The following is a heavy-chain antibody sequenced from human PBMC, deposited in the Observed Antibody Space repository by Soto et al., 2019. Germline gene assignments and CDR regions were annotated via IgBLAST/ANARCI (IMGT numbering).Heavy chain of an antibody. Sequence: SETLSLTCTVSGGSISSSSHYWGWIRQPPGKGLEWIGSIYYSGSTYYNPSLKSRVTISVDTSKNQFSLKLTSATAADTAVYYCARDRRSYYSDGSGLDFWGQGTLVTVSS. CDR2: IYYSGST. CDR3: ARDRRSYYSDGSGLDF. V-gene: IGHV4-39*07. CDR1: GGSISSSSHY. J-gene: IGHJ4*02. D-gene: IGHD3-22*01.